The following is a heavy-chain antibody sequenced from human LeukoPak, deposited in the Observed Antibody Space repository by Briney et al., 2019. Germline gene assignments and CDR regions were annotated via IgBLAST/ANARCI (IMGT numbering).Heavy chain of an antibody. D-gene: IGHD3-3*01. J-gene: IGHJ2*01. Sequence: ASVKVSCKASGYTFTSYGISWVRQAPGQGLEWMGWISAYNGNTNYAQKLQGRVTMTTDTSTSTAYMELRSLRSDDTAVYYCARDYDFWSGTPPYWYFDLWGRGTLVTVSS. CDR3: ARDYDFWSGTPPYWYFDL. CDR1: GYTFTSYG. V-gene: IGHV1-18*01. CDR2: ISAYNGNT.